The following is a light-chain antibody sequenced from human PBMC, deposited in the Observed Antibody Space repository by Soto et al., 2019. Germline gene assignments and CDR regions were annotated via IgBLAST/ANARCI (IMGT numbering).Light chain of an antibody. Sequence: EIVLTQSPGTLSFSPGERATLSCWASQSVAGNSLAWYQLKPGQAPRLLIYGASNRATGIPARFSGRGSGTDFTLTINRLEPEDFAVYCCQQCGESPPTFGQGTKVDIK. V-gene: IGKV3-20*01. CDR1: QSVAGNS. CDR3: QQCGESPPT. J-gene: IGKJ1*01. CDR2: GAS.